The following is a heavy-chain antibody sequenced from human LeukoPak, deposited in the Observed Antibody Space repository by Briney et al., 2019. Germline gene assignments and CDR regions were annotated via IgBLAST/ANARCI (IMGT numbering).Heavy chain of an antibody. V-gene: IGHV3-53*01. J-gene: IGHJ4*02. Sequence: GGALRLSCAASGFTVSSKHMSWVRQAPGKGLEWGSVIYTGCGTDYADSVKGRFTISRDNSNNKVYLQMNSLRAEDTAVYYCASRYTGSWYGYWGQGTLVTVSS. CDR3: ASRYTGSWYGY. D-gene: IGHD6-13*01. CDR1: GFTVSSKH. CDR2: IYTGCGT.